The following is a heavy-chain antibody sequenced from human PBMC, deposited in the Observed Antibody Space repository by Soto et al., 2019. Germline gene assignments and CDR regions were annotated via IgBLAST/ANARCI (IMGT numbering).Heavy chain of an antibody. CDR3: ARGEYYESSGYQFAEYFQH. CDR2: IYSGGST. Sequence: EVQLVESGGGLIQPGGSLRLSCAASGFTVSSNYMSWVRQAPGKGLEWVSVIYSGGSTYYADSVKGRFTISRDDSKNTLYLQMNSLRAEDTAVYYCARGEYYESSGYQFAEYFQHWGQGTLVTVSS. CDR1: GFTVSSNY. J-gene: IGHJ1*01. D-gene: IGHD3-22*01. V-gene: IGHV3-53*01.